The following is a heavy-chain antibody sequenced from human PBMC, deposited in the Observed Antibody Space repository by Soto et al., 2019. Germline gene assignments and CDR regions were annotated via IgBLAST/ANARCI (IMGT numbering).Heavy chain of an antibody. D-gene: IGHD6-13*01. V-gene: IGHV4-59*01. Sequence: SETLSLTCTVSGGSISSYYWSWIRQPPGKGLEWIGYIYYSGSTNYNPSLKSRVTISVDTSKNQFSLKLSSVTAADTAVYYCARDNIAAAANDAFDIWGQGTMVTVSS. J-gene: IGHJ3*02. CDR1: GGSISSYY. CDR2: IYYSGST. CDR3: ARDNIAAAANDAFDI.